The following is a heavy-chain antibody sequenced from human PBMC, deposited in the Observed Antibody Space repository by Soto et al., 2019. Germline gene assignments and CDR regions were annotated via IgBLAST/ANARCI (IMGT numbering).Heavy chain of an antibody. CDR2: IWYDGSNK. D-gene: IGHD6-6*01. J-gene: IGHJ6*03. Sequence: GGSLRLSCAASGFTFSSYGMHWVRQAPGKGLEWVAVIWYDGSNKYYADSVKGRFTISRDNSKNTLYLQMNSLRAEDTAVYYCARAVYSSSSSFLLLPPYYYYYMDVWGKGTTVTVSS. V-gene: IGHV3-33*01. CDR1: GFTFSSYG. CDR3: ARAVYSSSSSFLLLPPYYYYYMDV.